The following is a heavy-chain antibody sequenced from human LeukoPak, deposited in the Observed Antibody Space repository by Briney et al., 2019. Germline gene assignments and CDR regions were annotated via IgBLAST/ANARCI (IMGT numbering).Heavy chain of an antibody. J-gene: IGHJ5*02. V-gene: IGHV1-69*05. D-gene: IGHD4-17*01. Sequence: ASVKVSCKSSGGTFNNSAISWVRQAPGQGLEWLGGIMPLFGTAGYAQKFQGRVTITKDESTRTVYLELTSLTSDDTAVYYCARDVHGDYGSGWFDPWGQGTLVSVSS. CDR1: GGTFNNSA. CDR3: ARDVHGDYGSGWFDP. CDR2: IMPLFGTA.